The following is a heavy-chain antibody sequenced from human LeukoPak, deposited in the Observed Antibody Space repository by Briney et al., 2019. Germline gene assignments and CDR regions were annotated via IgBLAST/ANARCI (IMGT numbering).Heavy chain of an antibody. CDR3: ARGPHWDPHFDF. CDR1: AYTFTCYY. J-gene: IGHJ4*02. CDR2: INPKSGGT. Sequence: ASVKVSCKASAYTFTCYYMHWVRQAPGQGLEWMGWINPKSGGTNYAQKFQGRVTMTRDTSISTAYMELSRLRSDDTAVYYCARGPHWDPHFDFWGQGTLVTVSS. D-gene: IGHD7-27*01. V-gene: IGHV1-2*02.